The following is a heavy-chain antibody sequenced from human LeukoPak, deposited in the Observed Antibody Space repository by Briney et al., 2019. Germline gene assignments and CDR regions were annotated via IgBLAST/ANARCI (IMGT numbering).Heavy chain of an antibody. V-gene: IGHV3-23*01. D-gene: IGHD6-13*01. Sequence: PGGSLRLSCAASGFTFSRIAMSWVRQAPGKGLEWVSGISGSGGRDSTYYADSVKGRFTISRDRSKNTVYLEMNSLRAEDTAVYYRAKGYSEYTSSWFDYWGQGTLVTVSS. CDR3: AKGYSEYTSSWFDY. J-gene: IGHJ4*02. CDR1: GFTFSRIA. CDR2: ISGSGGRDST.